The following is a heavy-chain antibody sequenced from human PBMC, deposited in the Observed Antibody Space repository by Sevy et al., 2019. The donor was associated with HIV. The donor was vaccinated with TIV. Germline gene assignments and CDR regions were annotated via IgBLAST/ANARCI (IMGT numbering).Heavy chain of an antibody. J-gene: IGHJ5*01. D-gene: IGHD3-10*01. CDR1: GFIFSNYA. V-gene: IGHV3-30-3*01. Sequence: GGSLRLSCAVSGFIFSNYAMNWVRQAPGKGLEWVAIISYDGSNKYYADSVKGRFTISSDNSKNTMYLQMNSLRAEDTAIYYCARGYFYGSGSPTPDSPWFDSWGQGTLVTVSS. CDR3: ARGYFYGSGSPTPDSPWFDS. CDR2: ISYDGSNK.